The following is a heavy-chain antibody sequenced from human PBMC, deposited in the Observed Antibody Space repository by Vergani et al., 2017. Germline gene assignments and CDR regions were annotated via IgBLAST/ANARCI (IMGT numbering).Heavy chain of an antibody. J-gene: IGHJ3*02. Sequence: EVQLVQSGAEVKKPGATMKISCKVSGYTFTDHYMHWVKEAPGKGLEWMGLVDPEDGETIYAEKFKGRVTIAADTSTDTAHLELSSLRSEDTAVYYCARDLATPDAFDIWGQGTMVTVSS. CDR2: VDPEDGET. CDR3: ARDLATPDAFDI. CDR1: GYTFTDHY. V-gene: IGHV1-69-2*01.